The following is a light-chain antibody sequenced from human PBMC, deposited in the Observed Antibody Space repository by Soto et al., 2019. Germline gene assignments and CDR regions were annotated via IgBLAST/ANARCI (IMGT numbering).Light chain of an antibody. CDR3: QQYYSYPWT. CDR1: QSITSW. Sequence: DIQMTQSPSTLSASVGDRVTITCRASQSITSWLAWYQQKPGKAPKLLMYKASSLESGVPSRFSGSGSGTEFTLTSSSLQPDDFATYYCQQYYSYPWTFGQGTNVEIK. J-gene: IGKJ1*01. V-gene: IGKV1-5*03. CDR2: KAS.